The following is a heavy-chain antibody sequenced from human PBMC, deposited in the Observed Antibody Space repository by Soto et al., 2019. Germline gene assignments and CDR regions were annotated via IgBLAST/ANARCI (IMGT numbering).Heavy chain of an antibody. CDR1: GFTFSDYY. V-gene: IGHV3-11*05. CDR3: ARAGRSSRYCSSTSCSPLYGMDV. CDR2: ISSSSSYT. Sequence: GGSLRLSCAASGFTFSDYYMSWIRQAPGKGLEWVSYISSSSSYTNYADSVKGRFTISRDNAKNSLYLQMNSLRAEDTAVYYCARAGRSSRYCSSTSCSPLYGMDVWGQGTTVTVSS. D-gene: IGHD2-2*01. J-gene: IGHJ6*02.